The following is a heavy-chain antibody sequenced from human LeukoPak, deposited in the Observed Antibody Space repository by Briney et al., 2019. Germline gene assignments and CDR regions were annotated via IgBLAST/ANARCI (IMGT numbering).Heavy chain of an antibody. CDR3: ARGPLDYYGSGSYYN. D-gene: IGHD3-10*01. CDR1: GGSISSYY. V-gene: IGHV4-4*08. CDR2: IYTSGST. Sequence: SETLSLTCTVSGGSISSYYWSWIRQPPGKGLEWIGRIYTSGSTNYNPSLKSRVTISVDTSKNQFSLKLSSVTAADTAVYYCARGPLDYYGSGSYYNWGQGTLVTVSS. J-gene: IGHJ4*02.